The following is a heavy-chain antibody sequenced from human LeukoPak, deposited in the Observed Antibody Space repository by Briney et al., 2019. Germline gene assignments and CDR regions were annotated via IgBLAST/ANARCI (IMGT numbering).Heavy chain of an antibody. Sequence: GASVKVSCKASGYTFTSYDINWVRQATGLGLEWMGWMNPNSGNTGYAQKFQGRVTMTRNTSISTAYMELSSLRSEDTAVYYCARGAKHYDSSGYYYYFDYWGQGTLVTVSS. CDR1: GYTFTSYD. J-gene: IGHJ4*02. V-gene: IGHV1-8*01. CDR2: MNPNSGNT. CDR3: ARGAKHYDSSGYYYYFDY. D-gene: IGHD3-22*01.